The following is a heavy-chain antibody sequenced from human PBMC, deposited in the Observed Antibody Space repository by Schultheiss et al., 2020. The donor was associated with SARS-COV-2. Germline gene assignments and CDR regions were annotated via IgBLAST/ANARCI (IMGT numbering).Heavy chain of an antibody. D-gene: IGHD5-18*01. CDR2: IFHSGST. CDR3: ARDGYSYGTFGY. Sequence: LRLSCAVSGGSISSGDSSWSWIRQPPGKGLEWIGYIFHSGSTYSNPSVKSRVTISVDRSKNQFSLKLSSVTAADTAVYYCARDGYSYGTFGYWGQGTLVTVSS. V-gene: IGHV4-30-2*01. CDR1: GGSISSGDSS. J-gene: IGHJ4*02.